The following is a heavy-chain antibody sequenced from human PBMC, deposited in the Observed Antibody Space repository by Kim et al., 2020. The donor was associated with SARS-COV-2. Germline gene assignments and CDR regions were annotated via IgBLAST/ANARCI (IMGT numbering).Heavy chain of an antibody. J-gene: IGHJ4*01. Sequence: GGSLRLSCAASGFTFSNYGMHWVRQAPGKGLEWVAVIWYDGSNKYYADSVKGRFTISRDNSRNTLYLQMNSLRAEDTAVYHFAREYSGRYYVHRHFDHWG. CDR1: GFTFSNYG. CDR3: AREYSGRYYVHRHFDH. D-gene: IGHD1-26*01. CDR2: IWYDGSNK. V-gene: IGHV3-33*01.